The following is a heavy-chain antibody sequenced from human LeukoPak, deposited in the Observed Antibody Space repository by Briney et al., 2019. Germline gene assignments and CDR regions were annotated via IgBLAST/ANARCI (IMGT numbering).Heavy chain of an antibody. J-gene: IGHJ4*02. D-gene: IGHD3-22*01. Sequence: GGSLRLSCAASGFTLSSYWMHRVRQAPGKGLEWVAVIWYDGSNKYYADSVKGRFTISRDNSKNTLYLQMNSLRAEDTAVYYCARDKPPPYYYDSSGIFDYWGQGTLVTVSS. CDR2: IWYDGSNK. V-gene: IGHV3-33*08. CDR1: GFTLSSYW. CDR3: ARDKPPPYYYDSSGIFDY.